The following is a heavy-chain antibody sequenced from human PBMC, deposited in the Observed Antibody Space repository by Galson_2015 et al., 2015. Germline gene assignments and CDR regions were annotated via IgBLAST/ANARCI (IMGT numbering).Heavy chain of an antibody. D-gene: IGHD6-13*01. CDR2: IRSKIYGATT. V-gene: IGHV3-49*03. CDR3: TAALGAARTDFDY. CDR1: GFTFGDYA. J-gene: IGHJ4*02. Sequence: SLRLSCAGSGFTFGDYAVSWFRQAPGKGLEWISFIRSKIYGATTEYAASVKGRFTISRDDSKTVAYLQMNSLKTEDTAVYYCTAALGAARTDFDYWGQGTLVTVSS.